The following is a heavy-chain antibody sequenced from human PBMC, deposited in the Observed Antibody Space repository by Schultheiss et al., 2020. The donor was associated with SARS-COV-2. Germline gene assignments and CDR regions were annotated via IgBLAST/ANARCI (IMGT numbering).Heavy chain of an antibody. Sequence: GGSLRLSCAASGFTFSSYGMHWVRQAPGKGLEWVSAISGSGGSTYYADSVKGRFTISRDNAKNTLYLQMNSLKTEDTAVYYCTTEESEVADDYYYYGMDVWGQGTTVTVSS. CDR1: GFTFSSYG. J-gene: IGHJ6*02. V-gene: IGHV3-23*01. CDR2: ISGSGGST. CDR3: TTEESEVADDYYYYGMDV. D-gene: IGHD6-19*01.